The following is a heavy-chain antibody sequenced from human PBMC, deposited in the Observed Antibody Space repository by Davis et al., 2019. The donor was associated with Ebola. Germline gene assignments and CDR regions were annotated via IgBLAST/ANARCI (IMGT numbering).Heavy chain of an antibody. CDR2: LGLSADT. D-gene: IGHD5-24*01. V-gene: IGHV3-23*01. J-gene: IGHJ4*02. CDR1: GFVFSSYV. CDR3: AKDRAGRDGYWEFDY. Sequence: GESLKISCAASGFVFSSYVMSWVRRAPGKGLEWVSTLGLSADTYYADSVKGRFTNSRDNSKNTLYLQMNSLRAEDTAVYYCAKDRAGRDGYWEFDYWGQGTLVTVSS.